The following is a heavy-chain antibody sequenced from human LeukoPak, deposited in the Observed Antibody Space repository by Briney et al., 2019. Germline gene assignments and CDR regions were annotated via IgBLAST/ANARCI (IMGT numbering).Heavy chain of an antibody. Sequence: ASVTVSFKASGGTFISYAISWVGQARGRGREGMGGIIPIFGTANYAQKFQGRVTITADESTSTAYMELSSLRSEDTAVYYCARGPDWFGELSFWGQGTLVTVSS. CDR2: IIPIFGTA. J-gene: IGHJ4*02. CDR3: ARGPDWFGELSF. D-gene: IGHD3-10*01. CDR1: GGTFISYA. V-gene: IGHV1-69*13.